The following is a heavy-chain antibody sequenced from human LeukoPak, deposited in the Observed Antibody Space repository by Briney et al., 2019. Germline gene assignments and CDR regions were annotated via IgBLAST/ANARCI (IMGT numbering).Heavy chain of an antibody. Sequence: GGSLRLSCAASGFTFSDYYMSWIRQAPGKGLEWVSYISGSGSTIYYADSVKGRFTISRDNAKNSLYLQMNRLRAEDPAVYYCATSLHYYDSSGPAYFDYWGQGTLVTVSS. CDR2: ISGSGSTI. V-gene: IGHV3-11*01. CDR1: GFTFSDYY. CDR3: ATSLHYYDSSGPAYFDY. D-gene: IGHD3-22*01. J-gene: IGHJ4*02.